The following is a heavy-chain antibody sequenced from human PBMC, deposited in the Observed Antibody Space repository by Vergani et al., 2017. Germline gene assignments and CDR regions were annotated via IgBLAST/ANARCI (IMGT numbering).Heavy chain of an antibody. Sequence: QVQLVQSGAEVKKPGSSVKVSCKASGGTFSSYAISWVRQAPGQGLEWMGGIIPIFGTANYAQKFQGRVTITADESTSTAYMELSSLRSEDTAVYYCARPLITMIVVDHRAFDIWGQGTMVTVSS. J-gene: IGHJ3*02. CDR1: GGTFSSYA. D-gene: IGHD3-22*01. CDR2: IIPIFGTA. V-gene: IGHV1-69*01. CDR3: ARPLITMIVVDHRAFDI.